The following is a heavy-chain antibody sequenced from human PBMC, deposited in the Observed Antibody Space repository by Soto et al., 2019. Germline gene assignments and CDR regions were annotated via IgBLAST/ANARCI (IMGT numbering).Heavy chain of an antibody. D-gene: IGHD3-3*01. Sequence: GGSLRLSCAASGFTFSSYAMHWVRQAPGKGLEWVAVISYDGSNKYYADSVKGRFTISRDNSKNTLYLQMNSLRAEDTAVYYCARDWAPYYDFWSGYQPNFDYWGQGTLVTVSS. CDR1: GFTFSSYA. CDR2: ISYDGSNK. J-gene: IGHJ4*02. CDR3: ARDWAPYYDFWSGYQPNFDY. V-gene: IGHV3-30-3*01.